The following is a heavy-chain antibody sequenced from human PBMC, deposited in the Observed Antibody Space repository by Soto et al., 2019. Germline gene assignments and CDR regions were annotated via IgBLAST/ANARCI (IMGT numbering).Heavy chain of an antibody. D-gene: IGHD2-2*01. Sequence: APVKVSCETSGYTNNTKYSRWLQQAPGEGLEWIGWISTYNGSTNYVPKFQGRITMTTDTSTSTAYMELRSLRSDDTALYFCARDTSTYFDFWGQGTPVPVSS. CDR3: ARDTSTYFDF. CDR2: ISTYNGST. V-gene: IGHV1-18*01. CDR1: GYTNNTKY. J-gene: IGHJ4*02.